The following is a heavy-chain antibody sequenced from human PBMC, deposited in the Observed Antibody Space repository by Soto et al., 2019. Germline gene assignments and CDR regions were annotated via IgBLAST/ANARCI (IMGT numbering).Heavy chain of an antibody. CDR1: GFTFSSYA. CDR3: ARDGNDSSGYSYYYYYYGMDV. V-gene: IGHV3-30-3*01. D-gene: IGHD3-22*01. J-gene: IGHJ6*02. Sequence: AVGSLRLSCAASGFTFSSYAMHWVRQAPGKGLEWVAVISYDGSNKYYADSVKGRFTISRDNSKNTLYLQMNSLRAEDTAVYYCARDGNDSSGYSYYYYYYGMDVWGQGTTVTVSS. CDR2: ISYDGSNK.